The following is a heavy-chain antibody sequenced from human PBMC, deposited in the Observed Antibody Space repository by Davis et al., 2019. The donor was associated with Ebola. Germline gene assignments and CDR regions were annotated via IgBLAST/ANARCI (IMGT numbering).Heavy chain of an antibody. V-gene: IGHV3-49*03. D-gene: IGHD3-3*01. Sequence: GESLKISCTASGFTFGDYAMSWFRQAPGKGLEWVGFIRSKAYGGTTEYAASVKGRFTISRHDSKSIAYLQMNSLKTEDTAVYYCTRGGYYDFWSGSDPGVFDYWGQGTLVTVSS. J-gene: IGHJ4*02. CDR2: IRSKAYGGTT. CDR1: GFTFGDYA. CDR3: TRGGYYDFWSGSDPGVFDY.